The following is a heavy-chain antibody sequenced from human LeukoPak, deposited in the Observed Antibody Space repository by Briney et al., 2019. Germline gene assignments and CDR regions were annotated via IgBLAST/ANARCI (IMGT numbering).Heavy chain of an antibody. J-gene: IGHJ4*02. CDR3: ARAGSGWYVIDY. CDR2: IYYSGST. Sequence: SETLSLTCAVSGGSISSGGYSWSWIRQPPGKGLEWIGYIYYSGSTNYNPSLKSRVTISVDTSKNQFSLKLSSVTAADTAVYYCARAGSGWYVIDYWGQGTLVTVSS. V-gene: IGHV4-61*08. D-gene: IGHD6-19*01. CDR1: GGSISSGGYS.